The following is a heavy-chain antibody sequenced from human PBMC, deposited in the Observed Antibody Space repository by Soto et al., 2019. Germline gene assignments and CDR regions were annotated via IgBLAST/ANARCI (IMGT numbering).Heavy chain of an antibody. CDR1: GYTFASYA. Sequence: QVQLVQSGAEVKKPGASVKVSCKASGYTFASYAISWMRQAPGQVLEWMGWISAYNGNTNYAQKLQGRGTMTTDPSTSPAYIELRSLRSDDTALSSGARDPPTPDYSGHGTLVTVSS. CDR2: ISAYNGNT. CDR3: ARDPPTPDY. J-gene: IGHJ4*01. V-gene: IGHV1-18*01.